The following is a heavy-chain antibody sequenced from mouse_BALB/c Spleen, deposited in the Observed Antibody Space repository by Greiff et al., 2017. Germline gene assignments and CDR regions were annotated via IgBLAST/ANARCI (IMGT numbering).Heavy chain of an antibody. CDR1: GFTFSSYA. V-gene: IGHV5-6-5*01. CDR2: ISSGGST. D-gene: IGHD2-14*01. CDR3: ASYRYVDYAMDY. J-gene: IGHJ4*01. Sequence: EVQRVESGGGLVKPGGSLKLSCAASGFTFSSYAMSWVRQTPEKRLEWVASISSGGSTYYPDSVKGRFTISRDNARNILYLQMSSLRSEDTAMYYCASYRYVDYAMDYWGQGTSVTVSS.